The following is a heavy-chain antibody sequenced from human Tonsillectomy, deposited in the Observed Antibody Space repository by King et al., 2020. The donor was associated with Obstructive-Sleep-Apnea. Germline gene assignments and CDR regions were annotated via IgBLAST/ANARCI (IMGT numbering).Heavy chain of an antibody. CDR3: ARAQGYYYYYGMDV. Sequence: VQLVESGGGLVQPGGSLRLSCAASGFTFSSYDMHWVRQATGKGLEWVSAIGTAGDTYYPGSVKGRFTISRENAKNSLYLQMNSLRAGDTAVYYRARAQGYYYYYGMDVWGQGTTVTVSS. J-gene: IGHJ6*02. CDR1: GFTFSSYD. V-gene: IGHV3-13*04. CDR2: IGTAGDT.